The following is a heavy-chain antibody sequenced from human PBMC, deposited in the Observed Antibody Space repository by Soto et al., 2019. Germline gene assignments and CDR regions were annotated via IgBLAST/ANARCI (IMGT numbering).Heavy chain of an antibody. V-gene: IGHV2-5*01. CDR3: SHYGSGSYYDYYYYGMDV. D-gene: IGHD3-10*01. Sequence: QITLKESGPTLVKPTQTLTLTCTFSGFSLSTSGVGVGWIRQPPGKALEWLALIYWNEDKRYSPSLTSRLTITKDTSKNQVVLTMTNMDPVDTATYYCSHYGSGSYYDYYYYGMDVWGQGTTVTVSS. J-gene: IGHJ6*02. CDR1: GFSLSTSGVG. CDR2: IYWNEDK.